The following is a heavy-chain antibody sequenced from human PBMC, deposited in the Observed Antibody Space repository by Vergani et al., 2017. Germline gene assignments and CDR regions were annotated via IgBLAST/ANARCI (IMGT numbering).Heavy chain of an antibody. D-gene: IGHD2-21*01. J-gene: IGHJ6*02. CDR1: GFTFIMHA. Sequence: EVQLLESGGDLVQPGGSLRLSCAASGFTFIMHAMSWVRQAPGKGLEWVSTLSASDRRTHYADSVKGRFTISRDDSKNTLFLQMNGLKTEDIGVYYCTTDPRYCGDGSCYWLRDHHYYGMDVWGQGTTVTVSS. CDR2: LSASDRRT. CDR3: TTDPRYCGDGSCYWLRDHHYYGMDV. V-gene: IGHV3-23*01.